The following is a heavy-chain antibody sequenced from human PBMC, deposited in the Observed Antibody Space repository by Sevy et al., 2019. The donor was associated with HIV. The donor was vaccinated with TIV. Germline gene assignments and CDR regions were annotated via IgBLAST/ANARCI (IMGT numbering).Heavy chain of an antibody. J-gene: IGHJ6*02. D-gene: IGHD3-10*01. CDR1: GGSFSGYY. V-gene: IGHV4-34*01. CDR3: ARGRGTMVQGVITYYYYYGMDV. Sequence: SETLSLTCAVYGGSFSGYYWSWIRQPPGKGLEWIGEINHSGSTNYNPSLKSRVTISVDTSKNQFSLKLSSVTAADTAVYYCARGRGTMVQGVITYYYYYGMDVWGQGTTVTVSS. CDR2: INHSGST.